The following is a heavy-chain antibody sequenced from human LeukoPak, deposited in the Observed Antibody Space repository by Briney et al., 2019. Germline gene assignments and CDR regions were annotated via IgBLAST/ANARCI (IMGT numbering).Heavy chain of an antibody. CDR2: IYYSGST. J-gene: IGHJ4*02. Sequence: SETLSLTCTVSGCSISSSSYYWGWLRQPPGKGLEWTVSIYYSGSTYDNPSLKRRITISVDTSNNQFPLKLSSVTAAATAVYYCASLDCTVGVIDYWGQGTLVSVSS. V-gene: IGHV4-39*01. CDR3: ASLDCTVGVIDY. CDR1: GCSISSSSYY. D-gene: IGHD4-23*01.